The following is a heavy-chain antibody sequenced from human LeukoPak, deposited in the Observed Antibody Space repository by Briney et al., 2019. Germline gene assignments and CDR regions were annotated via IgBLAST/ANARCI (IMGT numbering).Heavy chain of an antibody. V-gene: IGHV3-23*01. D-gene: IGHD6-19*01. CDR3: AKDRGAVAGTVFFFDY. CDR2: ISGSDGST. CDR1: GFTFSSYA. Sequence: GGSLRLSCAASGFTFSSYAMSWVRQAPGRGLEWVSTISGSDGSTYYADSVKGRFTISRDNSENTVYLQMNSLRAEDMAVYYCAKDRGAVAGTVFFFDYWGQGTLVTVSS. J-gene: IGHJ4*02.